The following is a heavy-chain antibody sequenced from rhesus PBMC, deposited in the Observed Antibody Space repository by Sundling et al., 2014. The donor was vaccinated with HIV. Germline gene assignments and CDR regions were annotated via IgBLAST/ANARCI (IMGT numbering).Heavy chain of an antibody. D-gene: IGHD6-37*01. CDR2: IFGSGVNT. CDR3: ARESVAGLLGRGFDH. V-gene: IGHV4-160*01. Sequence: QVQLQESGPGLVKPSETLSVTCAVSGGSISSTYWSWIRQSPGTGLEWIGGIFGSGVNTKYNPSLPSRVTISTDTSKNQFSLKLRSVTAADTAVYFCARESVAGLLGRGFDHWGQGLQVIVSS. J-gene: IGHJ4*01. CDR1: GGSISSTY.